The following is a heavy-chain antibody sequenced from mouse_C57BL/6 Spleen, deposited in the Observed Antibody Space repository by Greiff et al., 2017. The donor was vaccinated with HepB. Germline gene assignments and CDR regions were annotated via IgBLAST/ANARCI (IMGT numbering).Heavy chain of an antibody. CDR3: ARVGANWDGFAY. Sequence: QVQLQQPGAELVKPGASVKLSCKASGYTFTSYWMPWVKQRPGQGLEWIGEIDPSDSYTNYNQKFKGKATLTVDTSSSTAYMQLSSLTSEDSAVYYCARVGANWDGFAYWGQGTLVTVSA. J-gene: IGHJ3*01. CDR2: IDPSDSYT. V-gene: IGHV1-50*01. CDR1: GYTFTSYW. D-gene: IGHD4-1*02.